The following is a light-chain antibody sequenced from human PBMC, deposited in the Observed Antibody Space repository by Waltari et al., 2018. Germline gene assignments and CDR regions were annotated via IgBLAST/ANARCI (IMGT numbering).Light chain of an antibody. Sequence: DIQMTQSPSSLSASVGDRVTITCRASQSISNYLNWYQQKPGKAPKVLIYATSSLQSGVPPRFSGIGSGTDFTLTISSLQPEDFATYYCQQSYRTPWTFGPGTKVDVK. J-gene: IGKJ1*01. V-gene: IGKV1-39*01. CDR1: QSISNY. CDR3: QQSYRTPWT. CDR2: ATS.